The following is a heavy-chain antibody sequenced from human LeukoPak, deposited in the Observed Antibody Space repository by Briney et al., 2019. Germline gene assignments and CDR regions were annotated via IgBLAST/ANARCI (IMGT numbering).Heavy chain of an antibody. CDR1: GGSISSGDYY. V-gene: IGHV4-30-4*01. J-gene: IGHJ6*02. D-gene: IGHD2-15*01. Sequence: SQTLSLTCTVSGGSISSGDYYWSWIRQPPGKGLEWIGYIYYSGSTYYNPSLKSPVTISVDTSKNQFSLKLSSVTAADTAVYYCASRDSGHYGMDVWGQGTTVTVSS. CDR3: ASRDSGHYGMDV. CDR2: IYYSGST.